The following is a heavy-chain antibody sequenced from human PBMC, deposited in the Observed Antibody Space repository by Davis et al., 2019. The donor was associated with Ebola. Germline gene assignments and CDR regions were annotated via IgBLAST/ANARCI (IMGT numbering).Heavy chain of an antibody. V-gene: IGHV4-59*12. J-gene: IGHJ6*02. CDR1: GGSTSTYY. CDR3: ARDIGSSWPEVGMDV. Sequence: MPGASLCLSCAVPGGSTSTYYWSWIRQPPGKGLEWIGYLYFRGSTTYNPSPKSRGTLSVDKSKNQFSLKLSPVTAADTAVYYCARDIGSSWPEVGMDVWGQGTTVTVSS. CDR2: LYFRGST. D-gene: IGHD6-13*01.